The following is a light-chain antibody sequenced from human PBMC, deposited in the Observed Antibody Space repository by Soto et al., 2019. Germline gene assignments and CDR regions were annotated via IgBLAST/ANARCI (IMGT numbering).Light chain of an antibody. Sequence: HSVLTQSPSASGTPGQRVIIACSGSSSNIGSNHVNWYRHLPGAAPKLLIFRSDQRPSGVPDRFSGSKSGTTASLAISGLQSGDEADYYCAAWDDSRYGVVFGGGTKLTVL. J-gene: IGLJ2*01. V-gene: IGLV1-44*01. CDR1: SSNIGSNH. CDR2: RSD. CDR3: AAWDDSRYGVV.